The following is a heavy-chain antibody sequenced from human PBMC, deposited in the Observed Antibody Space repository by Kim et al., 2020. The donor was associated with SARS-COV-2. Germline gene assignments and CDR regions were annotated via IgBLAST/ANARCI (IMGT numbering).Heavy chain of an antibody. CDR3: EREEEDGSGSYYLVDY. J-gene: IGHJ4*02. D-gene: IGHD3-10*01. V-gene: IGHV3-48*02. Sequence: VKGRFTISREHAKNSLYLQMNSLRDEETAVYYCEREEEDGSGSYYLVDYWGQGTLVTVSS.